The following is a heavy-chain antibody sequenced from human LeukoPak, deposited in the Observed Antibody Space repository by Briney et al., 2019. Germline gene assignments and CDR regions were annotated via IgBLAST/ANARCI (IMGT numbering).Heavy chain of an antibody. CDR2: VHLDGRT. CDR3: AREGGFYRPLDY. J-gene: IGHJ4*02. Sequence: PSETLSLTCGVSGGSVSSTNWWTWIRQPPGKGLEWIGEVHLDGRTNFNPSLKSRLTMSVDLSENHVSLKLTSVTAADTAVYYCAREGGFYRPLDYSGQGTLITVSS. D-gene: IGHD6-25*01. CDR1: GGSVSSTNW. V-gene: IGHV4-4*02.